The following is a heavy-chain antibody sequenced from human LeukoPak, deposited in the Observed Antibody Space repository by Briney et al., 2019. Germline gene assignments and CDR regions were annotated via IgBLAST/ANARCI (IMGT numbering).Heavy chain of an antibody. Sequence: GGSLRLSCAVSGFTFSSYAMSWVRQAPGKGLEWVSAISGSDESTYYVDSVKGRFTMSRDNSKNTLYLQMNSLRAEDTAVYYCATGSYRYGPYYFDYWGQGTLVTVSS. CDR2: ISGSDEST. CDR1: GFTFSSYA. V-gene: IGHV3-23*01. D-gene: IGHD5-18*01. J-gene: IGHJ4*02. CDR3: ATGSYRYGPYYFDY.